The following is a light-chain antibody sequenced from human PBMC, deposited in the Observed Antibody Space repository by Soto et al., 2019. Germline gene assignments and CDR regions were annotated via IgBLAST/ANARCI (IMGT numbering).Light chain of an antibody. CDR2: DVS. CDR3: SSYTSSSTYV. J-gene: IGLJ1*01. CDR1: SSDVGGYNY. V-gene: IGLV2-14*01. Sequence: LTQPASMSRSPGQSITISCTGTSSDVGGYNYVSWYQQHPGKAPKLIIYDVSNRPSGVSNRFSGSKSGNTASLTISGLQAEDEADYYCSSYTSSSTYVFGTGTKVHRP.